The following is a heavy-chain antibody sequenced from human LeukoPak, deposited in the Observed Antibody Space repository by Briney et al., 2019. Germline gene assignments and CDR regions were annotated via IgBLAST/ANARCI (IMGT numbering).Heavy chain of an antibody. Sequence: EASVKVSCTASGGTFRRFTISWVRQAPGQGFEWMGGITPIFGTANFAQKFQGRVSITADESTSTAFMELSSLRSEDTAVYYCARGWGLESSGYYYAYWGQGTLVTVSS. CDR1: GGTFRRFT. CDR2: ITPIFGTA. V-gene: IGHV1-69*13. CDR3: ARGWGLESSGYYYAY. J-gene: IGHJ4*02. D-gene: IGHD3-22*01.